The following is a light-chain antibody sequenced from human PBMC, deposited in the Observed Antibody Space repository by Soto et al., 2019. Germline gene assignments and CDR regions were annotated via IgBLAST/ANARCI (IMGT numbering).Light chain of an antibody. Sequence: QAVVTQPPSVSGAPGQRVTISCTGSSSNIGANYDVHWYQQLPGTAPKLLISDSTDRPSGVPDRFSGSKSGTSASLAITGLQAEDEADYYCQSFDSILTAWVFGGGTKVTVL. CDR2: DST. J-gene: IGLJ3*02. CDR1: SSNIGANYD. V-gene: IGLV1-40*01. CDR3: QSFDSILTAWV.